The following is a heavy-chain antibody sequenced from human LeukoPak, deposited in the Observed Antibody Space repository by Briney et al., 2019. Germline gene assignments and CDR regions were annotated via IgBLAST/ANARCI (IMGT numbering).Heavy chain of an antibody. D-gene: IGHD3-10*01. J-gene: IGHJ4*02. CDR2: IYYSGST. Sequence: SETLSLTCTVSGGSISSYYWSWIRQPPGKGLEWIGYIYYSGSTNYNPSLKSRVTISVDTSKNQFSLKLSSVTAADTAVYYCARHPPGRYGSGNPFDYWGQGTLVTVSS. CDR3: ARHPPGRYGSGNPFDY. V-gene: IGHV4-59*08. CDR1: GGSISSYY.